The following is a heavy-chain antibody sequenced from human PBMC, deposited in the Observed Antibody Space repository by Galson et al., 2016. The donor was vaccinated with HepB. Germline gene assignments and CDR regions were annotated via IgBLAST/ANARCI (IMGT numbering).Heavy chain of an antibody. CDR3: TRDMAAFGGVME. J-gene: IGHJ4*02. Sequence: SLRLSCAGSGFTLSRYWMSWVRQAPGKGLEWVANIKEDGSEKKYVDSVKGRFTISRDNAKNSVYLQVNSLRAEDTAVYYCTRDMAAFGGVMEWGQGTLVTISS. CDR1: GFTLSRYW. CDR2: IKEDGSEK. V-gene: IGHV3-7*04. D-gene: IGHD3-16*01.